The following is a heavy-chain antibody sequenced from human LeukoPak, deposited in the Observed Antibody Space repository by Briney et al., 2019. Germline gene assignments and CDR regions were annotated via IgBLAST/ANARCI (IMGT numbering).Heavy chain of an antibody. CDR2: ISWNSGSI. J-gene: IGHJ4*02. V-gene: IGHV3-9*01. D-gene: IGHD3-3*01. CDR3: ARDQAITIFGVVSVDYFDY. CDR1: GFTFDDYA. Sequence: GGSLRLSCAASGFTFDDYAMHWVRQAPGKGLEWVSGISWNSGSIGYADSVKGRFTISRDNAKNSLYLQMNSLRAEDTAVYYCARDQAITIFGVVSVDYFDYWGQGTLVTVSS.